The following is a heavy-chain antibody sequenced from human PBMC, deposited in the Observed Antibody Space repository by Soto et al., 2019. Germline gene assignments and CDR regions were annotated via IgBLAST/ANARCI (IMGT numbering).Heavy chain of an antibody. CDR1: GYTLTSYA. CDR3: ATGIAAAGTIKNFDY. CDR2: INAGNGNT. D-gene: IGHD6-13*01. J-gene: IGHJ4*02. Sequence: WASVKVSCKASGYTLTSYAMHWVRQAPGQRLEWMGWINAGNGNTKYSQKFQGRVTITRDTSASTAYMELSSLRSEDTAVYYCATGIAAAGTIKNFDYWGQGTLVTVSS. V-gene: IGHV1-3*01.